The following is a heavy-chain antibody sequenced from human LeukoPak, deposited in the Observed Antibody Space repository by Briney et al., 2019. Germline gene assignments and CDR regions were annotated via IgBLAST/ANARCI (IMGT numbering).Heavy chain of an antibody. Sequence: SETLSLTCTVSGGSISSYYWSWIGQPPGKGLEWIGYIYYSGSTNYNPSLKSRVTISVDTSKNQFSLKLSSVTAADTAVYYCARGNDIVAYYFDYWGQGTLVTVSS. CDR3: ARGNDIVAYYFDY. CDR1: GGSISSYY. V-gene: IGHV4-59*01. CDR2: IYYSGST. D-gene: IGHD5-12*01. J-gene: IGHJ4*02.